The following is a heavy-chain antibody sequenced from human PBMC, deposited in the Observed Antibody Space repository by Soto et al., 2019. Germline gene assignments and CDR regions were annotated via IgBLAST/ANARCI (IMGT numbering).Heavy chain of an antibody. CDR2: IIPIFGTA. CDR3: ASHWGQAKRYYYYGMDV. V-gene: IGHV1-69*13. CDR1: GGTFSSYA. J-gene: IGHJ6*02. Sequence: SVKVSCKASGGTFSSYAISWGRQAPGQGLEWMGGIIPIFGTADYAQKFQGRITITADESTSTAYMELSSLRSEDTAVYYCASHWGQAKRYYYYGMDVWGQGTTVTVSS. D-gene: IGHD7-27*01.